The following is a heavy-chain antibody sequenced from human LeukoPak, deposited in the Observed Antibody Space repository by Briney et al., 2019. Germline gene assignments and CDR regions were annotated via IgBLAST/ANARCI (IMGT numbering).Heavy chain of an antibody. D-gene: IGHD6-19*01. CDR3: AKDLGYSSGWYGSIGY. CDR2: ISYDGSNK. CDR1: GFTFSSYE. V-gene: IGHV3-30*18. Sequence: GGSLRLSCAASGFTFSSYEMNWVRQAPGKGLEWVAVISYDGSNKYYADSVKGRFTISRDNSKNTLYLQMNSLRAEDTAVYYCAKDLGYSSGWYGSIGYWGQGTLVTVSS. J-gene: IGHJ4*02.